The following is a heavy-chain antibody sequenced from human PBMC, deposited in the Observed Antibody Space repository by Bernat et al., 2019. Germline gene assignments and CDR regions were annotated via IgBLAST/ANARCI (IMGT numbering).Heavy chain of an antibody. J-gene: IGHJ6*03. CDR2: ISYDGSNM. Sequence: VRLVESGGGVVQPGKSLRLSCATSGFTFTNYAMNWVRQGPGKGLEWVTFISYDGSNMYYADSVKGRFTISRDNTKNTLYLQMNSLKAEDTAVYYCAREWCEQLVRDNRYYYFYMDIWGLGTTVTVSS. CDR3: AREWCEQLVRDNRYYYFYMDI. CDR1: GFTFTNYA. D-gene: IGHD6-6*01. V-gene: IGHV3-30*01.